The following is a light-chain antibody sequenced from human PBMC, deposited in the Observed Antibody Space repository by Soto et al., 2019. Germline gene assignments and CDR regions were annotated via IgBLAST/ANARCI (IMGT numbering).Light chain of an antibody. Sequence: EIVMTQSPALLFLSPREKATPSCRASQNVNNRLAWYQQKAGQPPRLLIYGASTRATGIPARFSGSGSGTEFTLTISSLQSEDFAVYYCQHFNSWPLLFGQGTKV. CDR3: QHFNSWPLL. V-gene: IGKV3-15*01. CDR1: QNVNNR. CDR2: GAS. J-gene: IGKJ1*01.